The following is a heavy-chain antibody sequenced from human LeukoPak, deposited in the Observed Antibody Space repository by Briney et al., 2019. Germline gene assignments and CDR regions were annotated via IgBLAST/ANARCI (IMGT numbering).Heavy chain of an antibody. CDR1: GFTFIDYD. V-gene: IGHV3-13*01. CDR3: ARGRVQVSGIDEFDY. J-gene: IGHJ4*02. Sequence: GGSLRLSSAASGFTFIDYDMHWVRQVIGKGLEWVSAIGIRGDTHYSGSVKGRFTISRENAESSLYLQMNSLRAEDAAVYYCARGRVQVSGIDEFDYWGQGTLATVSS. CDR2: IGIRGDT. D-gene: IGHD6-19*01.